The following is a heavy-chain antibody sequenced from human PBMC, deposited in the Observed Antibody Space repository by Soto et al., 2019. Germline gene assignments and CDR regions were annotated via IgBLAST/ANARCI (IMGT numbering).Heavy chain of an antibody. Sequence: GGSLRLSCAASGFTFSSYSMNWVRQAPGKGLEWVSSISSSSSSYIYYADSVKGRFTISRDNAKNSLYLQMNSLRAEDTAVYYCARDRGAAAGKEDYYYYGMDVWGQGTTVTVSS. D-gene: IGHD6-13*01. J-gene: IGHJ6*02. CDR3: ARDRGAAAGKEDYYYYGMDV. V-gene: IGHV3-21*01. CDR1: GFTFSSYS. CDR2: ISSSSSSYI.